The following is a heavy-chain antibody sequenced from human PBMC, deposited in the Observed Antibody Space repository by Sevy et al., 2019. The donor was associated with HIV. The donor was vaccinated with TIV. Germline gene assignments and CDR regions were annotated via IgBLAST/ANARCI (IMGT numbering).Heavy chain of an antibody. CDR1: GFTFDDYG. J-gene: IGHJ4*02. D-gene: IGHD3-10*01. CDR2: INWNGGSR. V-gene: IGHV3-20*04. Sequence: GGSLRLSCAASGFTFDDYGMNWVRQAPGKGLEWVSGINWNGGSRGYADSVKGRFTISRDNAKNSLYLQMNSLRAEDTALYYCARDRTIGRGYFDYWGQGALVTVSS. CDR3: ARDRTIGRGYFDY.